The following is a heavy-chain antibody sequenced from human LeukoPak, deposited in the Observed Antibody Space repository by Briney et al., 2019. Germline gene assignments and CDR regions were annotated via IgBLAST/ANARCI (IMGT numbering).Heavy chain of an antibody. CDR3: ARGADCSSTSCYTVFFRRVVGITWFDP. J-gene: IGHJ5*02. CDR2: INHSGST. CDR1: GGSFSGYY. V-gene: IGHV4-34*01. Sequence: PSETLSLTCAVYGGSFSGYYWSWIRQPPGKGLEWIGEINHSGSTNYNPSLKSRVTISVDTSKNQFSLKLSSVTAADTAVYYCARGADCSSTSCYTVFFRRVVGITWFDPWGQGPLVTVSS. D-gene: IGHD2-2*02.